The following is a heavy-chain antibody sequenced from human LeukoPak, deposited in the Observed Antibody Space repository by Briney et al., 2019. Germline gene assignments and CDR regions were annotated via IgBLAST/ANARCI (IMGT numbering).Heavy chain of an antibody. CDR2: ISAYNGNT. CDR3: ARDRVTFVVPPRSETGFDP. V-gene: IGHV1-18*01. CDR1: GYTFTSYG. J-gene: IGHJ5*02. Sequence: ASVKVSCKASGYTFTSYGISWVRQAPGQGLEWMGWISAYNGNTNYAQNLQGRVTMTTDTSTSTAYMELRSLRSDDTAVYYCARDRVTFVVPPRSETGFDPWGQGTLVTVSS. D-gene: IGHD2-2*01.